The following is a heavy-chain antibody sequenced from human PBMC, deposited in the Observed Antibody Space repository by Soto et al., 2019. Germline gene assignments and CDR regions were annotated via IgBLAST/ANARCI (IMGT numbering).Heavy chain of an antibody. CDR2: INPSGGST. D-gene: IGHD2-15*01. CDR3: AREMDVVTPRRAPNWFDP. V-gene: IGHV1-46*01. CDR1: GYTFTSYY. J-gene: IGHJ5*02. Sequence: GASVKVSCKASGYTFTSYYMHWVRQAPGQGLEWMGIINPSGGSTSYAQKFQGRVTMTRDTSTSTFYMELSSLRSEDTAVYYCAREMDVVTPRRAPNWFDPWGQGTLVTVSS.